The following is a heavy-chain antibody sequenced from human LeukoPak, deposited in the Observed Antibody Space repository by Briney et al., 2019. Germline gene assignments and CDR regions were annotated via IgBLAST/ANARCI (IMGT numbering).Heavy chain of an antibody. CDR2: MIPILGIE. CDR1: GGTLINYA. J-gene: IGHJ4*02. Sequence: SVTVSCKASGGTLINYAISWVRQAPGKGGEWMGGMIPILGIENYAQKFQGGVTNTSEKSTNTAYMELSSLRSEDTAVYYCARGYCSFCSCYPADYWGQGTLVTVSS. CDR3: ARGYCSFCSCYPADY. D-gene: IGHD2-15*01. V-gene: IGHV1-69*04.